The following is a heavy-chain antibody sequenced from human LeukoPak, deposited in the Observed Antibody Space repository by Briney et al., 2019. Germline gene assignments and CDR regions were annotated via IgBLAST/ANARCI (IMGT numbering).Heavy chain of an antibody. CDR2: ISSSSSYI. J-gene: IGHJ4*02. CDR3: AKDPWAMVRGVVMGSGDY. V-gene: IGHV3-21*01. D-gene: IGHD3-10*01. Sequence: PGGSLRLSCAASGFTFSTYNMNWVRQAPGKGLEWVSSISSSSSYIYYADSVKGRFTISRDNSKNSLHLQMNSLRAEDTAVYYCAKDPWAMVRGVVMGSGDYWGQGTLVTVSS. CDR1: GFTFSTYN.